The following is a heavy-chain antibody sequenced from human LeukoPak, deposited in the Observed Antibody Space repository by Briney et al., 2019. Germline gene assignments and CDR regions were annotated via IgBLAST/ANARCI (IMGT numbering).Heavy chain of an antibody. D-gene: IGHD6-6*01. CDR2: ISGSAGNT. Sequence: GGSLRLSCAASGFTFRNYAMIWVRQAPGKGLEWVSTISGSAGNTYYGDSVKGRFTISRDNSKNMLFLQMNSLRAADTAVYYCAKDSSSSNYYYGMDVWGQGTTVTVSS. CDR3: AKDSSSSNYYYGMDV. CDR1: GFTFRNYA. V-gene: IGHV3-23*01. J-gene: IGHJ6*02.